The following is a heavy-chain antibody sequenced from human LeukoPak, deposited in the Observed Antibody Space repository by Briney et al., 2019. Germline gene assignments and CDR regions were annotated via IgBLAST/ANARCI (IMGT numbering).Heavy chain of an antibody. Sequence: GRSLRLSCAASGFTFSSYAMHWVRQAPGKGLEWVAVISYDGSNKYYADFVKGRFTISRDNSKNTLYLQMNSLRAEDTAVYYCARESPPYYYDSSGYSSLGGMDVWGQGTTVTVSS. CDR1: GFTFSSYA. CDR3: ARESPPYYYDSSGYSSLGGMDV. CDR2: ISYDGSNK. V-gene: IGHV3-30-3*01. J-gene: IGHJ6*02. D-gene: IGHD3-22*01.